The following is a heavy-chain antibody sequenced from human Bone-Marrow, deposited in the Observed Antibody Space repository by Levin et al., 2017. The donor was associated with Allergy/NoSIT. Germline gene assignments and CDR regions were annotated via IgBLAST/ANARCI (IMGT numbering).Heavy chain of an antibody. J-gene: IGHJ4*02. CDR1: GFTFSTYA. CDR2: LSGSGGHT. CDR3: AKMGEYCSGGRCYERGYFDY. D-gene: IGHD2-15*01. Sequence: SCAASGFTFSTYAMSWVRQAPGKGLEWVSTLSGSGGHTYYTDSVKGRFTISRDNSKNILYLQMNSLRAEDTAIYNCAKMGEYCSGGRCYERGYFDYWGQGTLVTVSS. V-gene: IGHV3-23*01.